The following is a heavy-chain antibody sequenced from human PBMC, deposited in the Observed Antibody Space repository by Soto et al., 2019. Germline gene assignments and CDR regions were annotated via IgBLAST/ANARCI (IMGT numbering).Heavy chain of an antibody. J-gene: IGHJ5*01. CDR1: GYTFTSYG. CDR3: ARARITIFGVDTRNLFDF. CDR2: ISAYNGNT. Sequence: ASVKVSCKASGYTFTSYGISWVRQAPGQGIEWMGWISAYNGNTNYAQKFQGRVTMTTNTSTSTAYMELSSLRSDDTAVYYCARARITIFGVDTRNLFDFCGQRTLVTVSS. D-gene: IGHD3-3*01. V-gene: IGHV1-18*01.